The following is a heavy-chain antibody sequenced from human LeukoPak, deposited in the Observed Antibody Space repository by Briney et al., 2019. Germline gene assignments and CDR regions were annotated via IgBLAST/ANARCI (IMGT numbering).Heavy chain of an antibody. D-gene: IGHD1-14*01. CDR3: ARARPNRNPPDY. J-gene: IGHJ4*02. Sequence: SETLSLTCTVSGDSISSNFWSWIRQSPGKGLEWIGYIYGSGSTSYNPSLKSRVTISEDTSKNQFSLKLNPVTAADTAVYFCARARPNRNPPDYWGQGTLVTVSS. CDR2: IYGSGST. V-gene: IGHV4-59*01. CDR1: GDSISSNF.